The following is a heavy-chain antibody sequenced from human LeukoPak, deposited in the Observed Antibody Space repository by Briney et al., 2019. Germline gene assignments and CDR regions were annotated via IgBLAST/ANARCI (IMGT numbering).Heavy chain of an antibody. J-gene: IGHJ3*02. CDR1: GGSISSSSYY. Sequence: SETLSLTCTVSGGSISSSSYYWGWIRQPPGKGLEWIGSIYYSGSTYYNPSLKSRVTISVDTSKNQFSLKLSSVTAADTAVYYCARGMDSSGYSDALDIWGQGTMVTVSS. D-gene: IGHD3-22*01. CDR3: ARGMDSSGYSDALDI. CDR2: IYYSGST. V-gene: IGHV4-39*01.